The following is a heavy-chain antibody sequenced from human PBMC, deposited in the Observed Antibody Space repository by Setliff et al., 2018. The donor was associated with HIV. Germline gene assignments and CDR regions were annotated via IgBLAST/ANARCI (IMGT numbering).Heavy chain of an antibody. CDR1: GASDINYIW. V-gene: IGHV4-4*02. J-gene: IGHJ5*02. CDR3: ATCRHRPSNWFDP. CDR2: VYHTGST. Sequence: SETLSLTCAVSGASDINYIWWSWVRQPPGKGLEWIGEVYHTGSTNLNPSLKTRLTMSVDKARFQFSLRLTSVTAADTATYFCATCRHRPSNWFDPWGQGTVVTVSS.